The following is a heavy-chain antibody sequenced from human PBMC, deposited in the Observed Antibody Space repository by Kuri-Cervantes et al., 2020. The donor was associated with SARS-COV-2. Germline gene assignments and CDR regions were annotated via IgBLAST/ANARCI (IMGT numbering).Heavy chain of an antibody. CDR3: ARDQVEMGFDY. V-gene: IGHV4-61*01. J-gene: IGHJ4*02. CDR2: IYYSGGT. D-gene: IGHD5-24*01. CDR1: GYSISSGYY. Sequence: ESLKISCSVSGYSISSGYYWSWLRQPPGKGLEWIGYIYYSGGTNYNPPLKSRVTISVDTSKNQFPLKLSSVTAADTAVYYCARDQVEMGFDYWGQGTRVTVSS.